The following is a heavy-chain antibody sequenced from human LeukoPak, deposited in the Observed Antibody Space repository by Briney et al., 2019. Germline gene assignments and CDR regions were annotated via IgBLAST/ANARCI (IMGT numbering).Heavy chain of an antibody. D-gene: IGHD2-21*02. CDR3: ARTDETAPAEDFQH. J-gene: IGHJ1*01. CDR2: ISGSGGST. V-gene: IGHV3-23*01. CDR1: GFTFSSYA. Sequence: GGSLRLSCAASGFTFSSYAMSWVRQAPGKGLEWVSAISGSGGSTYYADSVKGRFTISRDNSKNTLYLQMKSLRAEDTAVYYCARTDETAPAEDFQHWGQGTLVTVSS.